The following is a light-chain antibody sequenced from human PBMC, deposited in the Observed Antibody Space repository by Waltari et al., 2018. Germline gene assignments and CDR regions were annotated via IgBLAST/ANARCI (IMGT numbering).Light chain of an antibody. CDR1: QSVSSN. V-gene: IGKV3-15*01. CDR3: QQYNNWP. CDR2: GAS. Sequence: EIVMTQSPATLSVSPGVRVTLSCRASQSVSSNLAWYQQKPGQAPRLLIYGASTRATGIPARFSGSGSGTEFTLTISSLQSEDFAVYYCQQYNNWPFGQGTKVEIK. J-gene: IGKJ1*01.